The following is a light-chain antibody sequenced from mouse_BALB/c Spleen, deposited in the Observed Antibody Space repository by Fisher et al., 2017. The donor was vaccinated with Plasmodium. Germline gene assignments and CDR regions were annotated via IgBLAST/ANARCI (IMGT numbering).Light chain of an antibody. CDR1: QSINNY. Sequence: DIVMTQSPATLSVTPGDRVSLSCRASQSINNYLHWYQQKLHESPRLLIKYGSQSISGIPSRFSGSGSGTDFTLSIDSVETEDFGMYFCQQSNSWPLTFGAGTKLELK. J-gene: IGKJ5*01. CDR2: YGS. CDR3: QQSNSWPLT. V-gene: IGKV5-45*01.